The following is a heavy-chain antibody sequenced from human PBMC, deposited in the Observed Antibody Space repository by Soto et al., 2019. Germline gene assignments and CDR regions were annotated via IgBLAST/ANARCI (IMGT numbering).Heavy chain of an antibody. Sequence: QLQLQESGSGLVKPSQTLSLTCAVSGDSISSGGYSWNWIRQPPGKGLEWIGYIYHSGGTDYNQSLKSPVTITVDSSNNQCSLKLSSVTAADTAVYYCARDSRSGYYLDYWGQGTLVTVSS. CDR1: GDSISSGGYS. CDR2: IYHSGGT. J-gene: IGHJ4*02. V-gene: IGHV4-30-2*01. D-gene: IGHD3-22*01. CDR3: ARDSRSGYYLDY.